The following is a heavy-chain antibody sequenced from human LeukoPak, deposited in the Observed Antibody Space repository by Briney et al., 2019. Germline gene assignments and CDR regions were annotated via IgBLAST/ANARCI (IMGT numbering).Heavy chain of an antibody. CDR3: AKLTTYYYDSSGYSPDAFDI. CDR1: GGTFSSYA. CDR2: IIPIFGTA. Sequence: GSSVKVSCKASGGTFSSYAISWVRQAPGQGLEWMGGIIPIFGTANYAQKFQGRVTITADESTSTAYMELSSLRSEDTAVYYCAKLTTYYYDSSGYSPDAFDIWGQGTMVTVSS. J-gene: IGHJ3*02. D-gene: IGHD3-22*01. V-gene: IGHV1-69*01.